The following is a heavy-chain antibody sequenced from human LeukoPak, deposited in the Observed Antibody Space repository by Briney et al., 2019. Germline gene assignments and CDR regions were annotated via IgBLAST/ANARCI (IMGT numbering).Heavy chain of an antibody. CDR1: GHTLTESS. J-gene: IGHJ4*02. D-gene: IGHD3-10*01. Sequence: VASVEVSCKVSGHTLTESSMHWVRQAPGKGLEWMGGVDPEDGETIYAQKFQGRVTMTEDTSTNTAYMELSSLRSEDTAVYYCATHQGRFGDPSFDYWGQGTLVTVSS. CDR3: ATHQGRFGDPSFDY. CDR2: VDPEDGET. V-gene: IGHV1-24*01.